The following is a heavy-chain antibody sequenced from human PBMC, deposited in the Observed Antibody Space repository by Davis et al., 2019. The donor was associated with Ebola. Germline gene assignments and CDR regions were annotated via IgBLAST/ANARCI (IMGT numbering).Heavy chain of an antibody. Sequence: ASVKVSCKASGYTFTSYGISWVRQAPGQGLEWMGWISAYNGNTNYAQKLQGRVTMTTDTSTSTAYIELRRLRSDDTAVYHCARAIVGATEWFDPWGQGTLVTVSS. CDR3: ARAIVGATEWFDP. CDR2: ISAYNGNT. D-gene: IGHD1-26*01. J-gene: IGHJ5*02. CDR1: GYTFTSYG. V-gene: IGHV1-18*01.